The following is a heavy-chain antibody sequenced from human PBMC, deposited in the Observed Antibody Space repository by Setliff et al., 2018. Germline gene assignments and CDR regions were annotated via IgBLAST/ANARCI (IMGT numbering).Heavy chain of an antibody. CDR3: ARDVQGGGYPDC. CDR1: GFTVSSSY. V-gene: IGHV3-53*01. D-gene: IGHD3-22*01. Sequence: GGSLRLSCAASGFTVSSSYMSWVRQAPGKGLEWVSIIYSGGYTNYADSVKGRFTISRDNSKNTLYLQMNSLRAEDTAVYYCARDVQGGGYPDCWGQGTLVTVSS. J-gene: IGHJ4*02. CDR2: IYSGGYT.